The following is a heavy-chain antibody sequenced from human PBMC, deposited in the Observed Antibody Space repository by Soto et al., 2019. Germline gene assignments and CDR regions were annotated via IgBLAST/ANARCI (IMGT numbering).Heavy chain of an antibody. J-gene: IGHJ4*02. Sequence: SETLSLTCAVSGGSISSGGYSWSWIRQPPGKGLECIGYIYHSGSTYYSPSLKSRVTISVGRSKNQFSLKLSSVTAADTAVYYCARGPPLGYWGQGTLVTVSS. CDR3: ARGPPLGY. CDR2: IYHSGST. V-gene: IGHV4-30-2*01. CDR1: GGSISSGGYS.